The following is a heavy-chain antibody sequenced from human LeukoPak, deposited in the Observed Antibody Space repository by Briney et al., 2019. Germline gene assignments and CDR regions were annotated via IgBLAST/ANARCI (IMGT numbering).Heavy chain of an antibody. CDR3: ARVRGLGVITPYFDY. CDR1: GGSVSSYS. Sequence: SETLSLTCSVSGGSVSSYSWSWIRRPPGKGPEWLGCIYHSGSTNYNPSLRSRVTISVDTSKNHFSLKLSSVTAADTAVYYCARVRGLGVITPYFDYWGQGTLVTVSS. CDR2: IYHSGST. J-gene: IGHJ4*02. V-gene: IGHV4-59*08. D-gene: IGHD3-16*02.